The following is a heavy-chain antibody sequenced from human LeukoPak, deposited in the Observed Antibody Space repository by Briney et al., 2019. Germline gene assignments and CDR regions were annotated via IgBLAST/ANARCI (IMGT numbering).Heavy chain of an antibody. CDR2: ISITGGDT. J-gene: IGHJ4*02. D-gene: IGHD3-16*01. CDR1: GFSYNNYV. CDR3: AKYGGSPYFDY. Sequence: GGSLRLSCAASGFSYNNYVMSLVRQAPGKGLEWVSDISITGGDTYYADSVRGRFTMSRDNSKSTLYLQMNSLRAEDTAIYYCAKYGGSPYFDYWGQGTLVTVSS. V-gene: IGHV3-23*01.